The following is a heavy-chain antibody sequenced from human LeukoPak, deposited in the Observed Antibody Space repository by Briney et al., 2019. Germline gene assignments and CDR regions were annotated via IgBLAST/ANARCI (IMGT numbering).Heavy chain of an antibody. CDR3: ARTDSMVGAFDY. D-gene: IGHD3-10*01. V-gene: IGHV3-21*01. Sequence: GGSLRLSCAASGLNFNTYTMNWVRQAPGKGLEWVSSISSSSSYIYYADSVKGRFTISRDNAKNSLYLQMNSLRAEDTAVYYCARTDSMVGAFDYWGQGTLVTVSS. CDR1: GLNFNTYT. CDR2: ISSSSSYI. J-gene: IGHJ4*02.